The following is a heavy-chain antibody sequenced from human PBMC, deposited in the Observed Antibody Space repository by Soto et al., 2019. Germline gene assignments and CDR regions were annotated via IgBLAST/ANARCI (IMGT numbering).Heavy chain of an antibody. D-gene: IGHD3-9*01. CDR1: GASFSGYY. V-gene: IGHV4-34*01. J-gene: IGHJ6*02. Sequence: PPETLSLTCVVHGASFSGYYWSWVRQSPGKRLEWLGEINHSGSTNYNPSLKSRVTISVDTSKNQFSLKLSSVTAADTAVYYCARGGGFDWLQYYYGMDVWGQGTTVTVS. CDR2: INHSGST. CDR3: ARGGGFDWLQYYYGMDV.